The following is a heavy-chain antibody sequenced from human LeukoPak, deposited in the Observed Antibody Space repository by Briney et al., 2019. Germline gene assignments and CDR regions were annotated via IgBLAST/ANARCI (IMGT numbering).Heavy chain of an antibody. J-gene: IGHJ3*01. Sequence: PGGSLRLSCAASGFIFNDYYIDWVRQAPGGGLEWVGRSRNKANSYTPEYAASVKGRFTVSRDDSRDSVFLQMNSLKTEDTAVYYCARSPSNGWAVFDLWGQGTMVTVSS. CDR1: GFIFNDYY. CDR3: ARSPSNGWAVFDL. CDR2: SRNKANSYTP. V-gene: IGHV3-72*01. D-gene: IGHD2-8*01.